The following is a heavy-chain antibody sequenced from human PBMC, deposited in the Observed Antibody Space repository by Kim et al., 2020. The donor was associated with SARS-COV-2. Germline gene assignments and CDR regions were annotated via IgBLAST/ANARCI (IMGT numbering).Heavy chain of an antibody. V-gene: IGHV4-39*01. CDR1: GGSISSNGYY. CDR3: ARHSRYNSGYSVAH. Sequence: SETLSLTCTVSGGSISSNGYYWGCIRQPPGKGLEWIGDIYYSGSTYYNPSLKSRVTISVDTSNNQFSLKLSSVTAADTAVYYCARHSRYNSGYSVAHWGQGTLVTVSS. CDR2: IYYSGST. D-gene: IGHD5-18*01. J-gene: IGHJ4*02.